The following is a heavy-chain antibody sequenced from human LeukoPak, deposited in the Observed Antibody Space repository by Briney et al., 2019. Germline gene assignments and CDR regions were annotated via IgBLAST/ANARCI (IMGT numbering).Heavy chain of an antibody. CDR3: AKCRGSSWCDYFDY. CDR1: GFCLIRDA. J-gene: IGHJ4*02. V-gene: IGHV3-23*01. D-gene: IGHD6-13*01. Sequence: PVGALRLSWAWFGFCLIRDAMSWVGKGPGNGLDGVSAIRYSGGSTYYADSGKGRFTISRDNSRNTLYLQMNTLRPEDTAVYYCAKCRGSSWCDYFDYWGQGTLVTVSS. CDR2: IRYSGGST.